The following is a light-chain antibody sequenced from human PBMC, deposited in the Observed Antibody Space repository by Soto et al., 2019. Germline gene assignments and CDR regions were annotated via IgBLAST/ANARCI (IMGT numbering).Light chain of an antibody. CDR3: QVWDSGRDHYV. J-gene: IGLJ1*01. V-gene: IGLV3-21*02. Sequence: SYELTQPPSVSVAPGQTARATCEGDDIGSISVNWYQLKPAQAPVLGVYDDSARPSEIPERFSGSNAGNVATLTISRVEAGDEADYYCQVWDSGRDHYVFGTGTKLTVL. CDR2: DDS. CDR1: DIGSIS.